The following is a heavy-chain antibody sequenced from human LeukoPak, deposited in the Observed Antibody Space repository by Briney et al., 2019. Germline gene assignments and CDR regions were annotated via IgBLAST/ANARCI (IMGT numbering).Heavy chain of an antibody. J-gene: IGHJ5*02. V-gene: IGHV5-51*01. CDR2: IYPADSDI. CDR1: GYSINNYW. D-gene: IGHD2-15*01. CDR3: ARQEYCSGASCYTWFDP. Sequence: GKSLKISCKGSGYSINNYWIAWVRQMPGKGLEWMGIIYPADSDIRYSPSFQGQVTISADKSISTAYLQWNSLKASDTAMYYCARQEYCSGASCYTWFDPWGQGTLVTVSS.